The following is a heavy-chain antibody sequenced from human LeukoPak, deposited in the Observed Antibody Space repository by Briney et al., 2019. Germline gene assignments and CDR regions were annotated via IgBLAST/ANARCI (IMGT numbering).Heavy chain of an antibody. V-gene: IGHV3-30-3*01. CDR3: ARGRSGSGYYFDY. J-gene: IGHJ4*02. D-gene: IGHD3-10*01. Sequence: GRSLRLSCAASGFTFSSYAMHWVRQAPGKGLEWVAVIPYDGSNKYYADSVKGRFTISRDNSKNTLYLQMNSLRAEDTAVYYCARGRSGSGYYFDYWGQGTLVTVSS. CDR1: GFTFSSYA. CDR2: IPYDGSNK.